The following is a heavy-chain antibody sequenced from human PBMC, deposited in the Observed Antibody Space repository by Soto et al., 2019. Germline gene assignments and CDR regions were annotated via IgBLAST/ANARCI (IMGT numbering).Heavy chain of an antibody. D-gene: IGHD3-3*01. CDR3: TSATFGLRDS. Sequence: EVKLVQSGGGLVQPGGSLRLSCAASEFAFNFYWLHWVRQTPGKGLVWISRINPVGTITNYADSVAGRFIISRDNAATTSYLPMKSLSADDTAIYYCTSATFGLRDSWGQGTLVTVSS. CDR2: INPVGTIT. CDR1: EFAFNFYW. V-gene: IGHV3-74*01. J-gene: IGHJ4*02.